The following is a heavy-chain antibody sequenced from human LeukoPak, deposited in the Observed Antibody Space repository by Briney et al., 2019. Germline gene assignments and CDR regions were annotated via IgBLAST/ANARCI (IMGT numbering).Heavy chain of an antibody. V-gene: IGHV3-7*05. D-gene: IGHD2-2*01. J-gene: IGHJ6*02. CDR3: AKEVGTYCSSTSCHYYYYGMDV. CDR1: GFAFSSYW. Sequence: PGGSLRLSCAASGFAFSSYWMSWVRQAPGKGLEWVAAIKGDESEIYYVDSVKGRFTISRDNSKNTLYLQMNSLRAEDTAVYYCAKEVGTYCSSTSCHYYYYGMDVWGQGTTVTVSS. CDR2: IKGDESEI.